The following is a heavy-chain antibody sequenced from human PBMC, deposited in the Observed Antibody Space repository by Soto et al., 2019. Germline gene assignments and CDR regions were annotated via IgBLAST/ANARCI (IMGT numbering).Heavy chain of an antibody. V-gene: IGHV1-3*01. Sequence: QVQLVQSGAEVKKPGASVKVSCKASGYTFTSYAMHWVRQAPGQRLEWMGWINAGNGNTKYSQKFQGRVTITRDTSASTAYMEMSSLRSDDTSSYYCARVFGRWYYFDYWGQGTLVTVSS. CDR1: GYTFTSYA. J-gene: IGHJ4*02. CDR2: INAGNGNT. CDR3: ARVFGRWYYFDY. D-gene: IGHD6-13*01.